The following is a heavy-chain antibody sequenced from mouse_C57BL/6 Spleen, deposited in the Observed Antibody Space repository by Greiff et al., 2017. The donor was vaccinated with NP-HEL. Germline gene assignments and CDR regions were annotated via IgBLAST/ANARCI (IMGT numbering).Heavy chain of an antibody. V-gene: IGHV5-17*01. CDR3: ARGNWDVYYAMDY. CDR2: ISSGSSTI. CDR1: GFTFSDYG. D-gene: IGHD4-1*01. J-gene: IGHJ4*01. Sequence: EVQGVESGGGLVKPGGSLKLSCAASGFTFSDYGMHWVRQAPVKGLEWVAYISSGSSTIYYADTVKGRFTISRDNAKNTLFLQMTSLRSEDTAMYYCARGNWDVYYAMDYWGQGTSVTVSS.